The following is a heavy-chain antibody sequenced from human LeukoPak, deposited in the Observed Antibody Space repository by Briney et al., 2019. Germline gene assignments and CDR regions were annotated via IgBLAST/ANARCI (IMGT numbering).Heavy chain of an antibody. D-gene: IGHD4-17*01. CDR3: ARTLRGDYFYYYYYMDV. Sequence: SETLSLTCTVSGGSISSHYWSWIRQPPGKGLAWIGYIYYSGSTNYNPSLKSRVTISVDTSKNQFSLKLSSVTAADTAVYYCARTLRGDYFYYYYYMDVWGKGTTVTVSS. V-gene: IGHV4-59*11. CDR1: GGSISSHY. J-gene: IGHJ6*03. CDR2: IYYSGST.